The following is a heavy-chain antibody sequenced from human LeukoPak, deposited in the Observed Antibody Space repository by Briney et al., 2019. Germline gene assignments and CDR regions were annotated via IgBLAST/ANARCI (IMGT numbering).Heavy chain of an antibody. J-gene: IGHJ3*02. CDR3: AREGKDAFDI. CDR2: TYYRSSWYN. V-gene: IGHV6-1*01. Sequence: SQTLSLTCAISGDSVSSNSAAWNWIRQSPSRGLEWLSRTYYRSSWYNGYAVSVKSRITIKPDTSKNQFSLQLDSVTPEDTAVYYCAREGKDAFDIWGQGTMVTVSS. CDR1: GDSVSSNSAA. D-gene: IGHD3-10*01.